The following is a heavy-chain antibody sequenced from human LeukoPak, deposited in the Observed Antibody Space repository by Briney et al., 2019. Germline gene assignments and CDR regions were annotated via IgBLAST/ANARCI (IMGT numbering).Heavy chain of an antibody. CDR1: GGSFSGYY. CDR2: INHSGST. V-gene: IGHV4-34*01. J-gene: IGHJ4*02. CDR3: ARVKYGDYVDY. D-gene: IGHD4-17*01. Sequence: SETLSLTCAVYGGSFSGYYWSWIRQPPGKGLEWIGEINHSGSTNYNPSLKSRVTISLDTSKNQFSLKLSSVTAAGTAVYYCARVKYGDYVDYWGQGTLVTVSS.